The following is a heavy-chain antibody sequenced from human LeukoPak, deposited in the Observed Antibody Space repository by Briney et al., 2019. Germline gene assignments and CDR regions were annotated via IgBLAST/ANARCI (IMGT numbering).Heavy chain of an antibody. V-gene: IGHV4-34*01. CDR2: INHSGST. D-gene: IGHD3-22*01. CDR3: ARDISDYYDSSGYYYGGVWFDP. Sequence: PSETLSLTCAVYGGSFSGYYWSWIRQPPGKGLEWIGEINHSGSTNYNPSLKSRVTISVDTSKNQFSLKLSSVTAADTAVYYCARDISDYYDSSGYYYGGVWFDPWGQGTLVTVSS. J-gene: IGHJ5*02. CDR1: GGSFSGYY.